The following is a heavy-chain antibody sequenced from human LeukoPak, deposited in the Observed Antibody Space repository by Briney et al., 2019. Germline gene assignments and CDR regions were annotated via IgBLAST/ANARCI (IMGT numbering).Heavy chain of an antibody. CDR2: IKQDGSEK. D-gene: IGHD6-13*01. J-gene: IGHJ6*02. CDR3: ARTSGRSSWYSYYYYGMDV. Sequence: GGSLRLSCAASGFTFSSHWMSWVRQAPGKGLEWVANIKQDGSEKYYVDSVKGRFTISRDNAKNSLYLQMNSLRAEDTAVYYCARTSGRSSWYSYYYYGMDVWGQGTTATVSS. V-gene: IGHV3-7*01. CDR1: GFTFSSHW.